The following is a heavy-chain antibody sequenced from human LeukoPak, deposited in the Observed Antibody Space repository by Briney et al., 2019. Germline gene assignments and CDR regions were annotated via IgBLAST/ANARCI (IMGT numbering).Heavy chain of an antibody. J-gene: IGHJ4*02. CDR3: AKNYYYDSSGAFDY. V-gene: IGHV3-30*18. D-gene: IGHD3-22*01. CDR2: ISYDGSNK. Sequence: GGSLRLSCVASRFSFGSYGMHWVRQAPGKGLEWVALISYDGSNKHYADSVKGRFTISRDNSKNTLYLQMNSLRAEDTAVYYCAKNYYYDSSGAFDYWGQGTLVTVSS. CDR1: RFSFGSYG.